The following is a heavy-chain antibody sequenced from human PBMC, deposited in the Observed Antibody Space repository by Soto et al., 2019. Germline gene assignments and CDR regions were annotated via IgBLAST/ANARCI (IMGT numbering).Heavy chain of an antibody. CDR2: IHYSGTT. J-gene: IGHJ6*02. V-gene: IGHV4-4*02. CDR3: ARCAYGSYTFGIDV. D-gene: IGHD3-3*01. CDR1: GVSISSSHW. Sequence: QVQLQESGPGLVKSSGTLSLTCAVSGVSISSSHWWTWVRQPPGKGLEWIGEIHYSGTTNYNPPLGGRVTISADKSKNQCSLNLSSVTAADTAIYYCARCAYGSYTFGIDVWGQGTTVTVSS.